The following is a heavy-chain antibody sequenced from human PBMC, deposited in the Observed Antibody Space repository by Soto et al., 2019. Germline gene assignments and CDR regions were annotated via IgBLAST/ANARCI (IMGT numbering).Heavy chain of an antibody. J-gene: IGHJ4*02. Sequence: SETLSLTCTVSGDSVITNRWWGWVRQSPGKGLEWIADMFHSGSTNYSPSLESRVTISVDTSKNQFSLKLSSVAAADTAVYYCARTAVEVGATCFDYWGQGTLVTVSS. CDR3: ARTAVEVGATCFDY. CDR2: MFHSGST. D-gene: IGHD1-26*01. V-gene: IGHV4-4*02. CDR1: GDSVITNRW.